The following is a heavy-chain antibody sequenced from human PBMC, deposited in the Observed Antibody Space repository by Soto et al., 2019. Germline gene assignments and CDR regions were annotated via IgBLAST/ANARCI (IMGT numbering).Heavy chain of an antibody. J-gene: IGHJ6*02. Sequence: TGGSLRLSCAASGFTFSSYGMHWVRQAPGKGLEWVAVISYDGSNKYYADSVKGRFTISRDNSKNTLYLQMNSLRAEDTAVYYCAKDLTYYDFWSGYYTYYYYYGMDVWGQGTTVTVSS. V-gene: IGHV3-30*18. CDR3: AKDLTYYDFWSGYYTYYYYYGMDV. D-gene: IGHD3-3*01. CDR2: ISYDGSNK. CDR1: GFTFSSYG.